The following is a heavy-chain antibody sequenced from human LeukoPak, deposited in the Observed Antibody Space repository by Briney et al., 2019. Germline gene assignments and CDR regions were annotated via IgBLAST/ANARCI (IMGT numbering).Heavy chain of an antibody. V-gene: IGHV4-31*03. J-gene: IGHJ3*02. CDR1: GGSISSGGYY. Sequence: SQTLSLTCTVSGGSISSGGYYWSWIRQHPGKGLEWIGYIYYSGSTYYNPSLKSRVTISVDTSKNQFSLKLSSVTAAATAVYYCAKYHSSGYYHDGPVDAFDIWGQGTMVTVSS. CDR2: IYYSGST. D-gene: IGHD3-22*01. CDR3: AKYHSSGYYHDGPVDAFDI.